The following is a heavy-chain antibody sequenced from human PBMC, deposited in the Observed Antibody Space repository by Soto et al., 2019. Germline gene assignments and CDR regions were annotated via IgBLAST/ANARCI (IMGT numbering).Heavy chain of an antibody. D-gene: IGHD3-22*01. V-gene: IGHV4-30-4*01. CDR1: GGSISSGDYY. CDR3: AGGSYYCESSGSYHD. Sequence: QVQLQESGPGLVKPSQTLSLTCTVSGGSISSGDYYWGWIRQPPGKGLEWIGYIYYSGSTSYNPSLVGWVIILVDTSKNRFSLKLSSVTAADTAVYYCAGGSYYCESSGSYHDWGQGTLVTGSS. J-gene: IGHJ4*02. CDR2: IYYSGST.